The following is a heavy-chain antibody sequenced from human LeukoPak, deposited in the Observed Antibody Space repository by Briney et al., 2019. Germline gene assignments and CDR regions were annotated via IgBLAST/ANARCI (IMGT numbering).Heavy chain of an antibody. CDR1: GGSISSGTFY. D-gene: IGHD3-22*01. V-gene: IGHV4-61*02. CDR3: AREPTTMIGSTPWFDP. J-gene: IGHJ5*02. CDR2: IYTSGST. Sequence: SETLSLTCTVSGGSISSGTFYWSWIRQPAGKGLEWIGRIYTSGSTNYNPSLKSRVTMSVDTSKNQFSLKLSSVTAADTAVYYCAREPTTMIGSTPWFDPWGQGTLVTVSS.